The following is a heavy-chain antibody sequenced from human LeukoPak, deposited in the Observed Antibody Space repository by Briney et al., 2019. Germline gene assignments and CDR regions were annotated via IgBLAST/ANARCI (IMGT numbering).Heavy chain of an antibody. J-gene: IGHJ4*02. Sequence: ASVKVSCKAFGYTFTGYYMHWVRQAPGQGLEWMGWINPNSGGTNYAQKFQGRVTMTRDTSISTAYMELSRLRSDDTAVYYCARDGYSGYDMGFFDYWGQGTLVTVSS. V-gene: IGHV1-2*02. CDR1: GYTFTGYY. D-gene: IGHD5-12*01. CDR2: INPNSGGT. CDR3: ARDGYSGYDMGFFDY.